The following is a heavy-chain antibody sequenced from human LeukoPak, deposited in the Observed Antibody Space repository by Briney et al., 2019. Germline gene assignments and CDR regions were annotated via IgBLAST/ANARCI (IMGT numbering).Heavy chain of an antibody. Sequence: GGSLRLSCAASGFTFSSYSMNWVRQAPGKGLEWVSSISSSSSYIYYADSVRGRFTISRDNAKNSLYLQMNSLRAEDTALYYCAKDGGVYNYDFWSGYYPIHYFDYWGQGTLVTVSS. J-gene: IGHJ4*02. CDR3: AKDGGVYNYDFWSGYYPIHYFDY. CDR2: ISSSSSYI. V-gene: IGHV3-21*04. D-gene: IGHD3-3*01. CDR1: GFTFSSYS.